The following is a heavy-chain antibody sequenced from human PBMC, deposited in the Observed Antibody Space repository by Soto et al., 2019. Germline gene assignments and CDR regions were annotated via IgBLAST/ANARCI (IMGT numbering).Heavy chain of an antibody. CDR2: ISYDGSNK. CDR3: AKDVGVNSTPDY. J-gene: IGHJ4*02. Sequence: QVQLVESGGGVVQPGRSLTLSCAASGFTFSSYGMQWVRQPPGKGLEWVAVISYDGSNKYYADSVKGRFTISSDKSKNTLYLQMNSLGAEDTAVYYCAKDVGVNSTPDYWGQGTLFTVSS. D-gene: IGHD6-13*01. V-gene: IGHV3-30*18. CDR1: GFTFSSYG.